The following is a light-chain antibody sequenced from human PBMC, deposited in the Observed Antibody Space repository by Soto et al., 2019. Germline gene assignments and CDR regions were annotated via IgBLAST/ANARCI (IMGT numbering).Light chain of an antibody. J-gene: IGLJ1*01. CDR3: SSYTTSNTRQIV. CDR1: SSDVGGYNY. V-gene: IGLV2-14*01. Sequence: QYALTQPASVSGSPGQSITISRTGNSSDVGGYNYVSWYQQHPGKAPKFMIYDVSNRPSGVSNRFSGSKSGNTASLTISGLQAEDEADYYCSSYTTSNTRQIVFGTGTKVTVL. CDR2: DVS.